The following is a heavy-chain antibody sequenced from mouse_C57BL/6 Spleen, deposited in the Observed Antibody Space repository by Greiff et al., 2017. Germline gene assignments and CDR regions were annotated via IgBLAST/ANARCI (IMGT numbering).Heavy chain of an antibody. CDR1: GYTFTSYW. CDR2: IDPSDSET. D-gene: IGHD2-3*01. CDR3: ARGWGPREEFAD. Sequence: QVQLQQPGAELVRPGSSVKLSCKASGYTFTSYWMHWVKQRPIQGLEWIGNIDPSDSETHYNQKFKDKATLTVDKSSSTAYMQLSSLTSEDSAVYYCARGWGPREEFADWGQGTLVTVSA. V-gene: IGHV1-52*01. J-gene: IGHJ3*01.